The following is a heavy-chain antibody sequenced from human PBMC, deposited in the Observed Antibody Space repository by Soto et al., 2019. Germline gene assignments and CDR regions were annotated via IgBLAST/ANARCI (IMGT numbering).Heavy chain of an antibody. Sequence: EVQLVESGGGLVQPGGSLRLSCAASGFTFSDHYMDWLRQAPGKGLEWVXXXXXKNERFTTEYAASVKGRFTISXXXXTXXXSLXMNSLKTEDSATYYCGVWIAGVGYWGQGTLVTVAA. CDR3: GVWIAGVGY. J-gene: IGHJ4*02. CDR2: XXXKNERFTT. D-gene: IGHD6-13*01. CDR1: GFTFSDHY. V-gene: IGHV3-72*01.